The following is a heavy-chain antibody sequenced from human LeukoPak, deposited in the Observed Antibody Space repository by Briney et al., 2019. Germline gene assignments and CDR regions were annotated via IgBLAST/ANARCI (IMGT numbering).Heavy chain of an antibody. J-gene: IGHJ6*02. Sequence: PSETLSLTCTVSGGSFSGYYWSWIRQPPGKGLEWIGEINHSGSTNYNPSLKSRVTISVDTSKNQFSLKLSSVTAADTAVYYCARGRELVRLSTQHPPPYGMDVWGQGTTVTVSS. CDR2: INHSGST. V-gene: IGHV4-34*01. CDR1: GGSFSGYY. D-gene: IGHD6-6*01. CDR3: ARGRELVRLSTQHPPPYGMDV.